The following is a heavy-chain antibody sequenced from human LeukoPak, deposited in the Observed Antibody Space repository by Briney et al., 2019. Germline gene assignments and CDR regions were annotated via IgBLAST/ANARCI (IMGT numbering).Heavy chain of an antibody. D-gene: IGHD4-17*01. CDR1: GGSLNNHY. Sequence: SETLSLTCAVPGGSLNNHYWTWIRQSPGKRLEWIGLINSGGTTVYDPSLKSRVTISIDPSKNQFSLTLRSMTATDTAVYYCARDEAGHYALALWGQGTPVTVSS. V-gene: IGHV4-34*01. CDR2: INSGGTT. CDR3: ARDEAGHYALAL. J-gene: IGHJ5*02.